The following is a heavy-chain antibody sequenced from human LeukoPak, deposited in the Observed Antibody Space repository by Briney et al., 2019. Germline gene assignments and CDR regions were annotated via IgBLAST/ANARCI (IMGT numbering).Heavy chain of an antibody. V-gene: IGHV3-13*01. CDR3: ARAVSGWYDVGYYFDY. CDR2: IGTAGDT. D-gene: IGHD6-19*01. J-gene: IGHJ4*02. Sequence: PGGSLRLSCAASGFTFSSYDMHSVRQATGKSLEWVSAIGTAGDTYYPGSVKGRFTISRENAKNSLYLQMNSLRAGDTAVYYCARAVSGWYDVGYYFDYWGQGTLVTVSS. CDR1: GFTFSSYD.